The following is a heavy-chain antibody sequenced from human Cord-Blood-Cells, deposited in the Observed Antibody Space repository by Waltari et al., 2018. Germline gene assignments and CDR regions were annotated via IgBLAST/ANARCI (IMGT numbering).Heavy chain of an antibody. CDR1: GYTFTGYY. V-gene: IGHV1-2*02. CDR3: ARTGDYVWGSYRYAFDI. CDR2: INPNSGGT. J-gene: IGHJ3*02. D-gene: IGHD3-16*02. Sequence: QVQLVQSGAEVKKPGASVKVSCQASGYTFTGYYMHWLRQAPGPGLEWMGWINPNSGGTNYAQKFQGRVTMTRDTSISTAYMELSRLRSDDTAVYYCARTGDYVWGSYRYAFDIWGQGTMVTVSS.